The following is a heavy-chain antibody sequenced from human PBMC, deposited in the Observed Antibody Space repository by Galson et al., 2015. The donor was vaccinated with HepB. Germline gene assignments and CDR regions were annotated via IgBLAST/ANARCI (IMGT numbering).Heavy chain of an antibody. CDR3: AKVQVFVVEVGWYSSLSNAFDI. CDR2: ISGSGCST. Sequence: SLSLSCAASGFTFYNYAMTWVRQAPGKRLEWVSDISGSGCSTFYAESVQGRFTISRDNSKNTLYLQMNSLRAEDMAVYYCAKVQVFVVEVGWYSSLSNAFDIWGQGTMVTVSS. CDR1: GFTFYNYA. D-gene: IGHD6-19*01. J-gene: IGHJ3*02. V-gene: IGHV3-23*01.